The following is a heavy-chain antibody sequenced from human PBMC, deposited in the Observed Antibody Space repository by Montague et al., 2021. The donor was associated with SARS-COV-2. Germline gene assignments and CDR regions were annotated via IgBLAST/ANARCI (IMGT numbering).Heavy chain of an antibody. CDR3: AKVGDILAGYSLINLDA. CDR2: IHSAGRGT. CDR1: VFTFSNSP. Sequence: SLRLSCGASVFTFSNSPMSWVRQAPGKGLDWVSVIHSAGRGTYYADSXQGLFTISRDNLKNTVYLQMNSLRDVDTALYYCAKVGDILAGYSLINLDAWGQGTLVVVSS. V-gene: IGHV3-23*03. J-gene: IGHJ5*02. D-gene: IGHD3-9*01.